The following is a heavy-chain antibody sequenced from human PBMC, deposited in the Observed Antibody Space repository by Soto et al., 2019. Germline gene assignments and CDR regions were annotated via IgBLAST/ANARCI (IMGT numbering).Heavy chain of an antibody. CDR2: IIAYNGNT. J-gene: IGHJ5*02. CDR3: ARDRVCSSTSGDEAWFDP. Sequence: QVQLVQSGAEVKKPGASVKVSCKASGYTFTSYGISWVRQAPGQGLEWMGWIIAYNGNTNYAQKLQGRVTMTTGTSTSTAYMELRSLRSDDTAVYYCARDRVCSSTSGDEAWFDPWGQGTLVTVSS. D-gene: IGHD2-2*01. V-gene: IGHV1-18*01. CDR1: GYTFTSYG.